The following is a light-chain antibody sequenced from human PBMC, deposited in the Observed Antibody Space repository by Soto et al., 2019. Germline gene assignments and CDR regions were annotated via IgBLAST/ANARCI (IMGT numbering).Light chain of an antibody. Sequence: EIVLTQSTGTLSLSPGERATLSCRASHSVSTSYFAWYQQKTGQAPRLLIVGASCSAASIPDRWSGGGGCAAFSPPISRLEHEDDVAYYCHQYGSSPPRTFGQGTKVDIK. CDR3: HQYGSSPPRT. CDR1: HSVSTSY. CDR2: GAS. J-gene: IGKJ1*01. V-gene: IGKV3-20*01.